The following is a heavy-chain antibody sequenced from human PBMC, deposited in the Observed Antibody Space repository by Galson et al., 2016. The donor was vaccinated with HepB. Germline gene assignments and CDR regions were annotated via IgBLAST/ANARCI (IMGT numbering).Heavy chain of an antibody. CDR1: GFTFSSYG. D-gene: IGHD3-16*01. CDR2: ISYDGSKK. CDR3: AKDPAIGLRGEFDY. V-gene: IGHV3-30*18. J-gene: IGHJ4*02. Sequence: YLRLSCAASGFTFSSYGMNWVRQAPGKGLEWVAVISYDGSKKYYADSAKGRFTISRDNSKHTLSLQMTSLRAEDKAVYSCAKDPAIGLRGEFDYWGQGTLVTVSS.